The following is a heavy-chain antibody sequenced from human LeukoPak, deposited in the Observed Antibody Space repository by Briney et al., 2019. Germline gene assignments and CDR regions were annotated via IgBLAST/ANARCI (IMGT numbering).Heavy chain of an antibody. CDR1: GFTFSSYS. CDR3: AREINGDYGFDY. V-gene: IGHV3-21*01. D-gene: IGHD4-17*01. CDR2: ISSSSSYI. Sequence: GGSLRLSCAASGFTFSSYSMNWVRQAPGKGLEWVSSISSSSSYIYYADSVKGRFTISRDNAKNSLYLQMNSLRAEDTAVYYCAREINGDYGFDYWGQGTLVTASS. J-gene: IGHJ4*02.